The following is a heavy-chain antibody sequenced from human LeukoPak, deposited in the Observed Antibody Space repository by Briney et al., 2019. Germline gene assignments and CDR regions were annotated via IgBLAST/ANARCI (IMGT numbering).Heavy chain of an antibody. CDR2: INPSGGST. Sequence: ASVKVSCKASGYTFTSYYMHWVRQAPGQGLEWMGIINPSGGSTSYAQKFQGRVTMTRDTSTSTVYMELSSLRSDDTAVYYCARDAITMIVVGGNWFDPWGQGTLVTVSS. CDR3: ARDAITMIVVGGNWFDP. CDR1: GYTFTSYY. J-gene: IGHJ5*02. D-gene: IGHD3-22*01. V-gene: IGHV1-46*01.